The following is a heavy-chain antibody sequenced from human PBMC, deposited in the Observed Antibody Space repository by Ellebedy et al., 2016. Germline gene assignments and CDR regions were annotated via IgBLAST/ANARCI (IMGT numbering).Heavy chain of an antibody. CDR2: VNTFSGNT. V-gene: IGHV1-18*04. D-gene: IGHD4-23*01. CDR3: ARGPLPTVVLDHYGMDV. Sequence: ASVKVSXKASGYTFTTFSITWVRQVPGQGLEWMGFVNTFSGNTKFAQKFQGRVSMTTDSSTHTAYMELSSLRSEDTAVYYCARGPLPTVVLDHYGMDVWGQGTTVTVSS. CDR1: GYTFTTFS. J-gene: IGHJ6*02.